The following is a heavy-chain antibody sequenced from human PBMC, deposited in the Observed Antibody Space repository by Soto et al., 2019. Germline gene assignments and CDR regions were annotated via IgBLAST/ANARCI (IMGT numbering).Heavy chain of an antibody. CDR1: GYSFTSYW. CDR2: IYPGDSDT. D-gene: IGHD3-22*01. CDR3: ARAGGGYYDSSGYYSPCDY. J-gene: IGHJ4*02. Sequence: GESLKISCKGSGYSFTSYWIGWVRQMPGKGLEWMGIIYPGDSDTRYSPSFQGQVTISADKSISTAYLQWSSLKASDTAMYYCARAGGGYYDSSGYYSPCDYWGQGTLVTVSS. V-gene: IGHV5-51*01.